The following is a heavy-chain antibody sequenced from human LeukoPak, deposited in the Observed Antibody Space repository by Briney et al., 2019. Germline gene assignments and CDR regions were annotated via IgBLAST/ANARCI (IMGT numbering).Heavy chain of an antibody. CDR1: GFTFDDYA. CDR2: ISWNSGSI. J-gene: IGHJ6*03. CDR3: AKDGLQYAPGYYYYYYMDV. V-gene: IGHV3-9*01. D-gene: IGHD4-11*01. Sequence: GGSLRLSCAASGFTFDDYAMHWVRQAPGKGLEWVSGISWNSGSIGYADSVKGRFTISRDNAKNSLYLQMNSLRAEDTALYYCAKDGLQYAPGYYYYYYMDVWGKGTTVTVSS.